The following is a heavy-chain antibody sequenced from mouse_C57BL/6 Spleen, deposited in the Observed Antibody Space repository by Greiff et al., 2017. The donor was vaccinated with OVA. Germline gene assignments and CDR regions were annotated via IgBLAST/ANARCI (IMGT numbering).Heavy chain of an antibody. D-gene: IGHD2-4*01. Sequence: VQLQQPGAELVKPGASVKLSCKASGYTFTSYWMHWVKQRPGQGLEWIGMIHPNSGSTNYNEKFKSKATLTVDKSSSTAYMQLSSLTSEDSAVYYCASYDYDSLWFAYWGQGTLVTVSA. CDR3: ASYDYDSLWFAY. CDR2: IHPNSGST. CDR1: GYTFTSYW. V-gene: IGHV1-64*01. J-gene: IGHJ3*01.